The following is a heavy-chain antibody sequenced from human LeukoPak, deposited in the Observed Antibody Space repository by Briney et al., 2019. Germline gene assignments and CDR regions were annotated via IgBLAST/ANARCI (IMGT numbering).Heavy chain of an antibody. J-gene: IGHJ6*02. CDR3: EKDLPPSSGYYSSVGNYYYYYYGMDV. V-gene: IGHV3-30*04. CDR1: GFTFSSYA. CDR2: ISYDGSNK. Sequence: GGSLRLSCAASGFTFSSYAMHWVRQAPGKGLEWVAVISYDGSNKYYADSVKGRFTISRDNSKNTLYLQMNSLRAEDTAVYYCEKDLPPSSGYYSSVGNYYYYYYGMDVWGQGTTVTVSS. D-gene: IGHD3-22*01.